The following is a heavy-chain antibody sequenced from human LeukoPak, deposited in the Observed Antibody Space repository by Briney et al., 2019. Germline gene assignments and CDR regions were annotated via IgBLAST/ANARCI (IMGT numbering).Heavy chain of an antibody. CDR2: ISYDGSNK. D-gene: IGHD5-18*01. V-gene: IGHV3-30-3*01. Sequence: GGSLRLSCAASGFTFSSYAMHWVRQAPGKGLEWVAVISYDGSNKYYADSVKGRFTISRDNSKNTLYLQMNSLRAEDTAVYYCARLAMVSPFDYWGQGTLVTVSS. CDR3: ARLAMVSPFDY. CDR1: GFTFSSYA. J-gene: IGHJ4*02.